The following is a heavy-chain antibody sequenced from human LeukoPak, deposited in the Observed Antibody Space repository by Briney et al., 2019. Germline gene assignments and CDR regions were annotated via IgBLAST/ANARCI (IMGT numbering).Heavy chain of an antibody. CDR1: GGSISSYY. Sequence: PSETLSLTCTVSGGSISSYYWSWIRQPPGKGLEWIGYIYYSGSTNYNPSLKSRVTISVDTSKNQFSLKLSSVTAADTAVHYCARGRLYSSSNNWFDPWGQGTLVTVSS. J-gene: IGHJ5*02. V-gene: IGHV4-59*01. D-gene: IGHD6-6*01. CDR3: ARGRLYSSSNNWFDP. CDR2: IYYSGST.